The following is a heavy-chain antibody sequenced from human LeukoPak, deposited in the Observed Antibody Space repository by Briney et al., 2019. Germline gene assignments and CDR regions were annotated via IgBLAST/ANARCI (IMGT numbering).Heavy chain of an antibody. CDR1: GFIFSNFW. CDR2: IKQDGSET. J-gene: IGHJ4*02. V-gene: IGHV3-7*01. D-gene: IGHD3-22*01. Sequence: PGGSLRLSCEASGFIFSNFWMTWVRQAPGKGLEWVANIKQDGSETYYVDSVKGRFTISRDNAKNSLYLQMNSLRAEDTAVYYCARGQVDYYDSSGYYYEDYWGQGTLVTVSS. CDR3: ARGQVDYYDSSGYYYEDY.